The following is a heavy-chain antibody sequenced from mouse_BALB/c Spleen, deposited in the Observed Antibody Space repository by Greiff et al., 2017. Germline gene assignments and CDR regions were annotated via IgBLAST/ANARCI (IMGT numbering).Heavy chain of an antibody. CDR3: APNYAMDY. J-gene: IGHJ4*01. CDR1: GYSITSGYY. Sequence: EVQLQQSGPGLVKPSQSLSLTCSVTGYSITSGYYWNWIRQFPGNKLEWMGYISYDGSNNYNPSLKNRISITRDTSKNQFFLKLNSVTTEDTATYYCAPNYAMDYWGQGTSVTVSS. CDR2: ISYDGSN. V-gene: IGHV3-6*02.